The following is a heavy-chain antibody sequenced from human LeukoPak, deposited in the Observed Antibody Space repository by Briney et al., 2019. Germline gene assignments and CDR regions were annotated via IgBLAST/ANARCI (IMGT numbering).Heavy chain of an antibody. Sequence: PGGSLRLFCAASGFTFSSYSMNWVRQAPGKGREGVSAISSSSSYILYADSVKGRFTISRDNPKHSLHVEMNTLRAEDTAVHYCVKARMPHCGPDCLESWGQGTLVTVSS. CDR2: ISSSSSYI. J-gene: IGHJ4*02. CDR1: GFTFSSYS. D-gene: IGHD2-21*02. CDR3: VKARMPHCGPDCLES. V-gene: IGHV3-21*04.